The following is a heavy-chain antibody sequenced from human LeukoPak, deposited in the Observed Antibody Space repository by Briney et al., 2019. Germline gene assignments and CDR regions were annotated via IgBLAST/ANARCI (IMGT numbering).Heavy chain of an antibody. CDR1: GGSISSGGYS. V-gene: IGHV4-30-2*01. Sequence: SETLSLTCAVSGGSISSGGYSWSWIRQPPGKGLEWIGYIYHSGSTYYNPSLKSRVTISVDRSKNQFSLKLSSVTAADTAVYYCAGSSAQSSDAFDIWGQGTMVTVSS. CDR3: AGSSAQSSDAFDI. D-gene: IGHD3-22*01. CDR2: IYHSGST. J-gene: IGHJ3*02.